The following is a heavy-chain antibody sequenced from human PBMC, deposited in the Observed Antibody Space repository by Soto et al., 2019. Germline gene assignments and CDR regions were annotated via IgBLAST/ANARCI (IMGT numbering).Heavy chain of an antibody. Sequence: ASVKVSCKASGGTFSSYAISWVRQAPGQGLEWMGGIIPIFGTANYAQKFQGRVTITADKSTGTAYMELSSLRSEDTAVYYCARDSWNYDDAFDIWGQGTMVTVSS. CDR2: IIPIFGTA. CDR1: GGTFSSYA. J-gene: IGHJ3*02. CDR3: ARDSWNYDDAFDI. D-gene: IGHD1-7*01. V-gene: IGHV1-69*06.